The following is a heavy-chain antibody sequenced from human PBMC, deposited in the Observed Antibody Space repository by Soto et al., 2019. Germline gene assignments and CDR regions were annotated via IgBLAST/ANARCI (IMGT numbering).Heavy chain of an antibody. J-gene: IGHJ5*02. V-gene: IGHV3-23*01. CDR1: GFSFFSYA. CDR3: AKIEMGWFAH. CDR2: ISGSGGHT. Sequence: PGGSLRLSCTGSGFSFFSYAMSWVRQAPGKGLEWVSTISGSGGHTYYADSVKGRFVVSRDNDKNTVYLHMSSLTGEDTAVYFCAKIEMGWFAHWGQGTLVTVSS. D-gene: IGHD2-8*01.